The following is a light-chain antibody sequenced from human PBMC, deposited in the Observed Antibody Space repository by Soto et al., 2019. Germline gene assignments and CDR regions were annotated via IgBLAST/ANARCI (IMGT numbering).Light chain of an antibody. CDR3: SSYTSSSTLV. CDR1: SSDVVAYNF. CDR2: EVS. Sequence: QSALTQPASVSGSPGQSITISCTGTSSDVVAYNFVSWYQQHPGKAPKLMIYEVSNRPSGVSNRFSGSKSGNSASLTISGLQAEDEADYYCSSYTSSSTLVFGTGTKLTVL. J-gene: IGLJ1*01. V-gene: IGLV2-14*01.